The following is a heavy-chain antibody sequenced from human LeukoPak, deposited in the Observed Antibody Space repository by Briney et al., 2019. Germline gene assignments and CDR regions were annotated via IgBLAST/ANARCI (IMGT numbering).Heavy chain of an antibody. D-gene: IGHD6-19*01. CDR2: IGASGTTK. CDR1: GFPSSFYE. Sequence: GGSLRLSCAVSGFPSSFYEMNWVRQAPGKGLEWVSNIGASGTTKYYADSVKGRFSISRDNAKTSLYLQMNSLRVDDTAVYYCALLAVASDFDYWGQGALVTVSS. CDR3: ALLAVASDFDY. J-gene: IGHJ4*02. V-gene: IGHV3-48*03.